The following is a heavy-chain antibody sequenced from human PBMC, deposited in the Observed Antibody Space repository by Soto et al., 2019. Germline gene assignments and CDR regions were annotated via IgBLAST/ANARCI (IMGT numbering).Heavy chain of an antibody. V-gene: IGHV4-39*01. D-gene: IGHD6-13*01. J-gene: IGHJ6*02. CDR2: IYYSGST. Sequence: SETLSLTCTVSAGSISSSSYYWGWIRQPPGKGLEWIGSIYYSGSTYYNPSLKSRVTISVDTSKNQFSLKLSSVTAADTAVYYCAIGYSSPHYYYYGMDVWGQGTTVTVSS. CDR1: AGSISSSSYY. CDR3: AIGYSSPHYYYYGMDV.